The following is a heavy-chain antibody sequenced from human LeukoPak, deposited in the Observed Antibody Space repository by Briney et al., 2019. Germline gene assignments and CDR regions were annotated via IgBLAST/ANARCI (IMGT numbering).Heavy chain of an antibody. CDR3: TTDIAGETDY. CDR2: IKSKTDGGTT. J-gene: IGHJ4*02. D-gene: IGHD6-13*01. V-gene: IGHV3-15*01. Sequence: ETLSLTCTVSGYSISSSYYWGWIRQPPGKGLEWVGRIKSKTDGGTTDYAAPVKGRFTISRDDSKNTLYLQMNSLKTEDTAVYYCTTDIAGETDYWGQGTLVTVSS. CDR1: GYSISSSYY.